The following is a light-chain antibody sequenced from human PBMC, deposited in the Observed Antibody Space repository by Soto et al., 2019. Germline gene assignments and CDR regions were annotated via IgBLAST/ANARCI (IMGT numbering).Light chain of an antibody. Sequence: QSVLTQSSSASASLGSSVKLTCTLSSGHSSYIIAWHQQQPGKAPRYLMKLEGSGSYNKGSGVPDRFSGSGSGADRYLTISNLQSEDEADYYCETWDSNTTVFGGGTQLTVL. CDR2: LEGSGSY. J-gene: IGLJ7*01. V-gene: IGLV4-60*03. CDR3: ETWDSNTTV. CDR1: SGHSSYI.